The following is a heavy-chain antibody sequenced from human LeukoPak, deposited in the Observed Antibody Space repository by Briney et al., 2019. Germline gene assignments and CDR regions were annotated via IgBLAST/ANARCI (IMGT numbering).Heavy chain of an antibody. CDR2: INHSGST. V-gene: IGHV4-34*01. CDR3: ASVGTTMVY. Sequence: PSETLSLACAVYGGSFSGYYWSWIRQPPGKGLEWIGEINHSGSTNYNPSLKSRVTISVDTSKNQFSLKLSSVTAADTAVYYCASVGTTMVYWGQGTLVTVSS. CDR1: GGSFSGYY. J-gene: IGHJ4*02. D-gene: IGHD1-7*01.